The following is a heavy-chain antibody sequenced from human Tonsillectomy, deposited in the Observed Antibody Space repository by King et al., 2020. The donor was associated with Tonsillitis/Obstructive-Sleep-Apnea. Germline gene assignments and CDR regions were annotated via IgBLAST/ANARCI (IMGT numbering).Heavy chain of an antibody. CDR3: TRSPALHIRGGYAVFDI. Sequence: VQLQQWGAGLLKPSETLSLTCAVYGGSFSGYYWSWIRQPPGKGLEWIGEINDSGSSYYNPSLMSRVTISIDTSAPQFSLKVTSVTAADTAIYYCTRSPALHIRGGYAVFDIWGQGTGVTVSS. CDR1: GGSFSGYY. V-gene: IGHV4-34*01. CDR2: INDSGSS. J-gene: IGHJ3*02. D-gene: IGHD3-16*01.